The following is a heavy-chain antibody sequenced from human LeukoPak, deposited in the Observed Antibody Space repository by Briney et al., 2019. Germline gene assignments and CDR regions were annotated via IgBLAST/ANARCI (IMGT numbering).Heavy chain of an antibody. J-gene: IGHJ6*02. CDR2: IYSGGST. V-gene: IGHV3-53*01. D-gene: IGHD1-26*01. CDR1: GFTVSSNY. Sequence: KPGGSLRLSCAASGFTVSSNYMSWVRQAPGKGLEWVSVIYSGGSTYYADSVKGRFTISRDNSKNTLYLQMNSLRAEDTAVYYCARDQRYSGSYYYYYYYGMDVWGQGTTVTVSS. CDR3: ARDQRYSGSYYYYYYYGMDV.